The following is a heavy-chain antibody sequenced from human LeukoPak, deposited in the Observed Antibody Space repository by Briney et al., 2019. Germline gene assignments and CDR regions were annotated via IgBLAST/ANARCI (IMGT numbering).Heavy chain of an antibody. CDR1: GFTVSTNY. Sequence: GGSLRLSCAASGFTVSTNYMIWVRQAPGKGLEWVSVIYSDGNTYYADSVKGGFTISRDNSKNTLYLDMNSLRAEDTAVYYCARVLGDGLPPFDYWGQGTLVTVSS. D-gene: IGHD3-16*01. V-gene: IGHV3-53*01. J-gene: IGHJ4*02. CDR3: ARVLGDGLPPFDY. CDR2: IYSDGNT.